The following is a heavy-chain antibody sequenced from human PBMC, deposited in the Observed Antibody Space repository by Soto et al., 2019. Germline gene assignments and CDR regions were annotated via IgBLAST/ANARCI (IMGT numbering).Heavy chain of an antibody. D-gene: IGHD2-8*01. CDR1: GFTVGSHA. CDR3: TRSRRSILMVYGLGGMDV. V-gene: IGHV3-23*01. CDR2: ISGSGDGT. Sequence: GGSLRLSCAASGFTVGSHAMSWVRQAPGKGLEWVSSISGSGDGTYYGDSVKGRFAISRDSSSSTLYLQMDNLRGEDTAVYFCTRSRRSILMVYGLGGMDVWGQGTTVTVSS. J-gene: IGHJ6*02.